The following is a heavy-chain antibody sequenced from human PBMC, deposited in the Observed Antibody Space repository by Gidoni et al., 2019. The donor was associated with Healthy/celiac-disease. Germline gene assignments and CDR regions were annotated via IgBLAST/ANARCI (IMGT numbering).Heavy chain of an antibody. CDR1: GGSISSYY. V-gene: IGHV4-59*01. J-gene: IGHJ3*02. CDR2: IYYSGST. Sequence: QVQLQESGPGLVKPSETLSLTCTVSGGSISSYYWSWIRQPPGKGLEWIGYIYYSGSTNYNPSLKSRVTISVDTSKNQFSLKLSSVTAADTAVYYCARVSPASPVLLWFGESFRGAFDIWGQGTMVTVSS. D-gene: IGHD3-10*01. CDR3: ARVSPASPVLLWFGESFRGAFDI.